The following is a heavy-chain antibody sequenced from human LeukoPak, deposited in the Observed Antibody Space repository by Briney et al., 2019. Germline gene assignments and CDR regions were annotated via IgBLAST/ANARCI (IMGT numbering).Heavy chain of an antibody. V-gene: IGHV4-59*08. CDR2: IYYSGST. Sequence: SETLSLTCTVSGGSISSYYWSWIRQPPGKGLEWIGYIYYSGSTNYNPSLKSRVTISVDTSKNQFSLKLSSVTAADTAVYYCARHLYSYDYDYWGQGILVTVSS. J-gene: IGHJ4*02. CDR1: GGSISSYY. CDR3: ARHLYSYDYDY. D-gene: IGHD5-18*01.